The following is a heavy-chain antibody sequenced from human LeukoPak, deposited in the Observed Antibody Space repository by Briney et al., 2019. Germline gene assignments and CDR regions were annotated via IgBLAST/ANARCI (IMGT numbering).Heavy chain of an antibody. D-gene: IGHD3-3*01. Sequence: PSQTLSLTCAVSGGSISSGGYSWSWIRQPPGKGLEWIGYIYHSGSTYYNPSLKSRVTISVDRSKNQFSLKLSSVTAADTAVYYCARGGPRITIFGVARYYGMDVWGQGTTVTASS. V-gene: IGHV4-30-2*01. CDR2: IYHSGST. CDR3: ARGGPRITIFGVARYYGMDV. J-gene: IGHJ6*02. CDR1: GGSISSGGYS.